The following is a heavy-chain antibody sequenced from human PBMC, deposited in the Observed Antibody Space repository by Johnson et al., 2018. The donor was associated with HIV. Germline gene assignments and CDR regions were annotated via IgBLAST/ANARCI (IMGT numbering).Heavy chain of an antibody. Sequence: VQLVESGGGLIQPGGSLRLSCAASEFTVSSNYMSWVRQDPGKGLEWVSVIYSGGSTYYADSVKGRFTISRDNSKNTLYLQMNSLRAEDTAVYYCAKDVPGVVGATNAVLFAFDIWGQGTMVTVSS. CDR2: IYSGGST. J-gene: IGHJ3*02. CDR1: EFTVSSNY. D-gene: IGHD1-26*01. V-gene: IGHV3-53*01. CDR3: AKDVPGVVGATNAVLFAFDI.